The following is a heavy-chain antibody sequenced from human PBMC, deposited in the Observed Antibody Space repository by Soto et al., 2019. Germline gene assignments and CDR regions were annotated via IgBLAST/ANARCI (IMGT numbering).Heavy chain of an antibody. J-gene: IGHJ3*02. CDR3: ARSRRTIYGDYDAFDI. CDR1: GYSFTSYW. Sequence: GESLKISCKGSGYSFTSYWIGWVRQMPGKGLEWMGIIYPGDSDTRYSPSFQGQVTISADKSISTAYLQWSSLKASDTAMYYCARSRRTIYGDYDAFDIWGQGTMVTVSS. CDR2: IYPGDSDT. V-gene: IGHV5-51*01. D-gene: IGHD4-17*01.